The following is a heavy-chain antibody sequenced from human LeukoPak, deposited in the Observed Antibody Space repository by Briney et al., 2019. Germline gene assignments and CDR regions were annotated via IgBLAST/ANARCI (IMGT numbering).Heavy chain of an antibody. D-gene: IGHD2-21*02. J-gene: IGHJ6*02. CDR3: ARGLTAISYYYYGMDV. Sequence: ASVKVSCKASGGTFSSYAISWVRQAPGQGLEWMGGTIPIFGTANYAQKFQGRVTITADESTSTAYMELSSLRSEDTAVYYCARGLTAISYYYYGMDVWGQGTTVTVSS. CDR1: GGTFSSYA. CDR2: TIPIFGTA. V-gene: IGHV1-69*13.